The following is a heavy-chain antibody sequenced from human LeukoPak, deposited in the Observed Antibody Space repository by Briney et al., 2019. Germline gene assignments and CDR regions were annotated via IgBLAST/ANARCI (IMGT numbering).Heavy chain of an antibody. CDR2: INPNSGGT. CDR1: GYTFTYYA. CDR3: ARDSVGYFDY. V-gene: IGHV1-2*02. D-gene: IGHD1-26*01. J-gene: IGHJ4*02. Sequence: ASVKVSCKASGYTFTYYAMHWVRQAPGQGLEWMGWINPNSGGTNYAQKFQGRVTMTRDTSISTAYMELSRLISDDTAVYYCARDSVGYFDYWGQGTLVTVPS.